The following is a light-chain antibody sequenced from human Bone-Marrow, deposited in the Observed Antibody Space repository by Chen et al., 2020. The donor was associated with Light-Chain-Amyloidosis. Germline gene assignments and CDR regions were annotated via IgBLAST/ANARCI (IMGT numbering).Light chain of an antibody. J-gene: IGLJ3*02. V-gene: IGLV2-23*01. Sequence: QSALTQPASVSGSPGQSITFSCTGTSSDVGSYNLVSWYQQHPGKAPKLLIYEGSKRPSGFSNRFSGSKAGNTASLTISGLQAEDEADYYCCSYAAISTDSWVFGGGSKLTVL. CDR3: CSYAAISTDSWV. CDR1: SSDVGSYNL. CDR2: EGS.